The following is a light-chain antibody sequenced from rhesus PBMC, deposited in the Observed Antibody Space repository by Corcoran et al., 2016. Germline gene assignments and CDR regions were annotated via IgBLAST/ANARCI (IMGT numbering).Light chain of an antibody. CDR1: QDISSW. V-gene: IGKV1-22*01. CDR2: KAS. CDR3: QQYSSRPT. J-gene: IGKJ4*01. Sequence: DIQMTQSPSSLSASVGDTVTITCRASQDISSWLAWYQPKAGKAPKLLIYKASSLQSGVPSRFSGSGSGTDFPLTFSGLQSEDSATYYCQQYSSRPTFGGGTKVEIK.